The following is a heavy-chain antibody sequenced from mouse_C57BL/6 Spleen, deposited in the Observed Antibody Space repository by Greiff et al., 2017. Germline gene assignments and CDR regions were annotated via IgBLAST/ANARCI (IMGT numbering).Heavy chain of an antibody. D-gene: IGHD1-1*01. J-gene: IGHJ1*03. CDR3: ARSYYGSSYEYFDV. CDR1: GYTFTSYW. CDR2: IHPNSGST. Sequence: QVQLQQPGAELVKPGASVKLSCKASGYTFTSYWMHWVKQRPGQGLEWIGMIHPNSGSTNYNEKFKSKATLTVDKSSSTAYMQLSSLTSEDSAVYYGARSYYGSSYEYFDVWGTGTTVTVSS. V-gene: IGHV1-64*01.